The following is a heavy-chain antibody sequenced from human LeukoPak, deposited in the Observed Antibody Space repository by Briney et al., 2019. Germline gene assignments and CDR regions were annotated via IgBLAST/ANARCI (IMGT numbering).Heavy chain of an antibody. J-gene: IGHJ6*03. CDR3: AKAFGVGSGYYYYMDV. CDR2: ISGSGGST. CDR1: GFTFSSYG. V-gene: IGHV3-23*01. Sequence: GGSLRLSCAASGFTFSSYGMSWVRQAPGKGLEWVSAISGSGGSTYYADSVKGRFTISRDNSKNTLYLQMNSLRAEDTAVYYCAKAFGVGSGYYYYMDVWGKGTTVTISS. D-gene: IGHD3-10*01.